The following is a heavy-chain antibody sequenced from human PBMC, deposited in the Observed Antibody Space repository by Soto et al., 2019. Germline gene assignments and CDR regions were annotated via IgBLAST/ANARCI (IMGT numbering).Heavy chain of an antibody. D-gene: IGHD3-10*01. CDR3: ARDSLLLLWFGELGAFDI. J-gene: IGHJ3*02. CDR2: ISSSSSTI. V-gene: IGHV3-48*02. CDR1: GFTFSSYS. Sequence: GGSLRLSCAASGFTFSSYSMNWVRQAPGKGLEWVSYISSSSSTIYYADSVKGRFTISRDNAKNSLYLQMNSLRDEDTAVYYCARDSLLLLWFGELGAFDIWGQGTMVTVS.